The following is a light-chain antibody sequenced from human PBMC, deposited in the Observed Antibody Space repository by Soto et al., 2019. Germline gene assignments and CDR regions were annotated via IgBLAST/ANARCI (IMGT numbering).Light chain of an antibody. CDR2: AAS. CDR1: RDVGSD. CDR3: LQDYGDSWT. J-gene: IGKJ1*01. Sequence: TQMTQSPSSLSASVEEKTIITCRGSRDVGSDVSWYQQKPGQAPKLVIYAASNLYTGVPSRFSGRSSGTAFTLTISSLQPEDVASYYCLQDYGDSWTFGQGTKVEIE. V-gene: IGKV1-6*01.